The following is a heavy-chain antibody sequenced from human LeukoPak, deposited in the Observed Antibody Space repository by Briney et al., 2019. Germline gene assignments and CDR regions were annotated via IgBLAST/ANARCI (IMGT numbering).Heavy chain of an antibody. CDR1: GFTFSSYS. Sequence: GGSLRLSCAASGFTFSSYSMNWVRQAPGKGLEWVSSISSSSSYIYYADSVKGRFTISRDNAKNTLYLQMNSLRAEDTAVYYCARVFRHNYGSGSYSHYFDYWGQGTLVTVSS. CDR2: ISSSSSYI. D-gene: IGHD3-10*01. V-gene: IGHV3-21*01. CDR3: ARVFRHNYGSGSYSHYFDY. J-gene: IGHJ4*02.